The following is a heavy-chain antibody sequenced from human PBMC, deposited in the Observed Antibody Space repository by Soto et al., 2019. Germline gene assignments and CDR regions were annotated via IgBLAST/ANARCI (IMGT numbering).Heavy chain of an antibody. CDR3: AKTLGYCTSSSCSREFYYYYGMDV. D-gene: IGHD2-2*01. V-gene: IGHV3-30*18. J-gene: IGHJ6*02. CDR1: GFTFSSYG. Sequence: PRGSLRLSCAASGFTFSSYGMHWVRQAPGKGLEWVAVISYDGGNKYYADSVKGRFTLSRDNPKNTVFLQMNSLRAEDTAVYYCAKTLGYCTSSSCSREFYYYYGMDVWGQGTTVTVSS. CDR2: ISYDGGNK.